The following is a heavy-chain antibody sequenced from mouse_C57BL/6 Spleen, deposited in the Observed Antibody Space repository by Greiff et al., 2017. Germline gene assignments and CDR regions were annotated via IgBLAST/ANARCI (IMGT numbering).Heavy chain of an antibody. V-gene: IGHV1-39*01. CDR3: ARSSVVAYYFDY. J-gene: IGHJ2*01. CDR1: GYSFTDYN. D-gene: IGHD1-1*01. CDR2: INPNYGTT. Sequence: VQLQQSGPELVKPGASVKISCKASGYSFTDYNMNWVKQSNGKSLEWIGVINPNYGTTSYNQKFKGKATLTVDQSSCTAYMQLNSLTSEDSAGYYWARSSVVAYYFDYWGQGTTLTVSS.